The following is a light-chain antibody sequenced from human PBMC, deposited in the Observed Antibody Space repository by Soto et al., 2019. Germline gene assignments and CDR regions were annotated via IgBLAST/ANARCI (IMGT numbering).Light chain of an antibody. Sequence: EIVLTQSPGTLSLSPGETATLSCRASQSVARDLSWYQQKPGQAPRLLISRAFIGATGIPDRFSGSGSGTDFTLTINRLEPEYSAVYYCQQHTISMYTFGQGTKLEIK. CDR3: QQHTISMYT. V-gene: IGKV3-20*01. CDR1: QSVARD. J-gene: IGKJ2*01. CDR2: RAF.